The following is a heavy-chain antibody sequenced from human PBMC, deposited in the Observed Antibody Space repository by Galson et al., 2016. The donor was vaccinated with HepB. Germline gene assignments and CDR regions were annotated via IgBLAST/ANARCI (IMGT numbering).Heavy chain of an antibody. CDR1: GYTFTYRY. D-gene: IGHD6-6*01. J-gene: IGHJ4*02. V-gene: IGHV1-45*02. CDR3: ARSEYSSAFDY. CDR2: ITPFNGNT. Sequence: SVKVSCKASGYTFTYRYLHWVRQAPGQALEWMGWITPFNGNTNYAQKFQDKVPITRDRSMSTAYMELSSLRSGDSAIYYCARSEYSSAFDYWGQGTLVTVSS.